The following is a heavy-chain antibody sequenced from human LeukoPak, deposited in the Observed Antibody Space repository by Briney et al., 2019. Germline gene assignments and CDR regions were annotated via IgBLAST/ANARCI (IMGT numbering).Heavy chain of an antibody. CDR3: ARDGSFDY. Sequence: PSQTLSLTCIVSGGSISSGSYYWSWIRQPAGKGLEWIGRIYTSGSTNYNPSLKSRVTISVDTSKNQFSLKLSSVTAADTAVYYCARDGSFDYWGQGTLVTVSS. CDR2: IYTSGST. CDR1: GGSISSGSYY. V-gene: IGHV4-61*02. J-gene: IGHJ4*02.